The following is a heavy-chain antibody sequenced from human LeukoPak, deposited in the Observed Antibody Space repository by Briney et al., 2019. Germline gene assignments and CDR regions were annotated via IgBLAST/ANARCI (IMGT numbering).Heavy chain of an antibody. CDR2: ISGSGGST. Sequence: PGGSLRLSCAASGFTFSSYAMSWVRQAPGKGLEWVSAISGSGGSTYYADSVKGRFTISKDNSKNTLYLQMNSLRAEDTAVYYCAKDLGPKRDGYNPAFDYWGQGTLVTVSS. D-gene: IGHD5-24*01. J-gene: IGHJ4*02. CDR3: AKDLGPKRDGYNPAFDY. V-gene: IGHV3-23*01. CDR1: GFTFSSYA.